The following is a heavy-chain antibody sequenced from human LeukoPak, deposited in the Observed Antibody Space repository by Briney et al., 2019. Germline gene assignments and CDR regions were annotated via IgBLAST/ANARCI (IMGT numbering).Heavy chain of an antibody. CDR1: GHTFTGYY. V-gene: IGHV1-2*02. CDR2: INPNSGGT. D-gene: IGHD6-19*01. Sequence: ASVKVSCKASGHTFTGYYMHWVRQAPGQGLEWMGWINPNSGGTNYAQKFQGRVTMTRDTSISTAYMELSRLRSDDTAVYYCARESSGWFVNWFDPWGQGTLVTVSS. CDR3: ARESSGWFVNWFDP. J-gene: IGHJ5*02.